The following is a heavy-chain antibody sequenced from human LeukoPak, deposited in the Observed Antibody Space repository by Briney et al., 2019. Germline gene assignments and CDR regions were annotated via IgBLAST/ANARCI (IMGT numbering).Heavy chain of an antibody. V-gene: IGHV1-69*13. CDR3: ARGSGWSYYMDV. Sequence: SVKVSCKASGGTFCSYAISWVRQAPGQGLEWMGGIIPIFGTANYAQKLQGRVTITADESTSTAYMELSSLRSEDTAVYYCARGSGWSYYMDVWGKGTTVTVSS. J-gene: IGHJ6*03. CDR1: GGTFCSYA. D-gene: IGHD6-19*01. CDR2: IIPIFGTA.